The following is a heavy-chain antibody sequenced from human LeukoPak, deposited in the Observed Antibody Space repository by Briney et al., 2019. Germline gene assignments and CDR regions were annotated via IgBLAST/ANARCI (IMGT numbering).Heavy chain of an antibody. V-gene: IGHV4-39*01. J-gene: IGHJ4*02. Sequence: SETLSLTCTVSGGSVNSSTFYWGWIRQPPGKGLEWIGTINYSGSTYYNPSLKSRVTISVDTSKNQFSLKLTPMTAADTAVYYCARRHSTSSSLDFWGQGTLVTVSS. CDR2: INYSGST. D-gene: IGHD2-2*01. CDR3: ARRHSTSSSLDF. CDR1: GGSVNSSTFY.